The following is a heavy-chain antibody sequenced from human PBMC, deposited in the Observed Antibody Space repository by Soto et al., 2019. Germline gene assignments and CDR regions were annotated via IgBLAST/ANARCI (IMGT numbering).Heavy chain of an antibody. D-gene: IGHD3-16*01. CDR2: ISGSGGST. V-gene: IGHV3-23*01. CDR3: AKVQKSFDYGANKFDY. CDR1: GFTFSSYA. J-gene: IGHJ4*02. Sequence: EVQLLESGGGLVQPGGSLRLSCAASGFTFSSYAMSWVRQAPGKGLEWVSAISGSGGSTYYADSVKGRFTISRDNSKNTLYLQMNSLRAEDTAVYYCAKVQKSFDYGANKFDYWGQGTLVTVSS.